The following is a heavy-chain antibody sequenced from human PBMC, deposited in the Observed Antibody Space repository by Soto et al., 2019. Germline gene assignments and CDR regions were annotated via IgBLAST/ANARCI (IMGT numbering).Heavy chain of an antibody. V-gene: IGHV4-31*03. CDR3: ARSLHYDYVWGSSDYYYYGMDV. Sequence: SETLSLTCTVSGGSISSGGYYWSWIRRHPGKGLEWIGYIYYSGSTYYNPSLKSRVTISVDTSKNQFSLKLSSVTAADTAVYYCARSLHYDYVWGSSDYYYYGMDVWGQGTTVTVSS. D-gene: IGHD3-16*01. CDR2: IYYSGST. J-gene: IGHJ6*02. CDR1: GGSISSGGYY.